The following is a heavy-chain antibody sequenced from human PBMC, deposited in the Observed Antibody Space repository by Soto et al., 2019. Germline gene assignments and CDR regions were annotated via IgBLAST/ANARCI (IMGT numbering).Heavy chain of an antibody. D-gene: IGHD6-6*01. Sequence: QVQLLQSGAEVKKPGASVKVSCKASGYTFTNYGITSVRQAPGQGLEWRGWISAYNGNTHYTQRLQGRVTMTTDTSTSPAYMELRGLRSDDTAVYYWARVRQLVGYFYYYMDVWGKGTTVTVSS. J-gene: IGHJ6*03. V-gene: IGHV1-18*01. CDR2: ISAYNGNT. CDR3: ARVRQLVGYFYYYMDV. CDR1: GYTFTNYG.